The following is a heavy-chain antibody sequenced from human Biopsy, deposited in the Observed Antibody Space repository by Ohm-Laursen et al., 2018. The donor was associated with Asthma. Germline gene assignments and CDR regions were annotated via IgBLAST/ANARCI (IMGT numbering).Heavy chain of an antibody. CDR1: GFSLRNARMG. V-gene: IGHV2-26*01. D-gene: IGHD3-3*01. CDR2: IFLNDEK. CDR3: ARVVNYDFRSGYWFDP. Sequence: TQTLTLTCTASGFSLRNARMGVTWIRQPPGKALEWLAHIFLNDEKSYSTSLKSRITISKDTAKSQVVLTMSNMDPVDTATYYCARVVNYDFRSGYWFDPWGQGTLVTVSS. J-gene: IGHJ5*02.